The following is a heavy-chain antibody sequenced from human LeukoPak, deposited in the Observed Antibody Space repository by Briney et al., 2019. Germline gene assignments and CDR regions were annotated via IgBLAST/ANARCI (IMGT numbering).Heavy chain of an antibody. D-gene: IGHD1-26*01. CDR3: ARVSSGSYFGYYYYYMDV. Sequence: GGSLRLSCAASGFTFSNYWMHWVRQAPGKGLVWVSRINSDVSSTSYADSVKRRFTISRDNAKNTLYLQMNSLRAEDTAVYYCARVSSGSYFGYYYYYMDVWGKGTTVTVSS. J-gene: IGHJ6*03. CDR1: GFTFSNYW. V-gene: IGHV3-74*01. CDR2: INSDVSST.